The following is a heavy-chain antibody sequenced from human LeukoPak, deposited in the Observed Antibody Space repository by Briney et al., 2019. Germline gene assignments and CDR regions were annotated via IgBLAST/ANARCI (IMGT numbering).Heavy chain of an antibody. CDR1: GYSFTSYW. J-gene: IGHJ6*02. D-gene: IGHD2-2*01. Sequence: GESLKISCKGSGYSFTSYWIGWVRQMPGKGLEWMGIIYPGDSDTRYSPSFQGQVTISADKSISTAYLQWSSLKASDTAMYYCARHGQFDQLLPWYYYGMDVWGQGTTVTVSS. V-gene: IGHV5-51*01. CDR3: ARHGQFDQLLPWYYYGMDV. CDR2: IYPGDSDT.